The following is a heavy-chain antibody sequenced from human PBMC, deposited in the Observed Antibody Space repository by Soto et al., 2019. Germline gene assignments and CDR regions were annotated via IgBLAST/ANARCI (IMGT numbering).Heavy chain of an antibody. Sequence: ASGKVSCKASGYTFTSYSMHWVRQAPGQRLEWMGWINAGNGNTKYSQKFQGRVTITRDTSASTAYMELSSLRSEDTAVYYCARWIDHGYFDYWGQGTLVTVSS. J-gene: IGHJ4*02. CDR2: INAGNGNT. V-gene: IGHV1-3*01. CDR1: GYTFTSYS. CDR3: ARWIDHGYFDY. D-gene: IGHD4-17*01.